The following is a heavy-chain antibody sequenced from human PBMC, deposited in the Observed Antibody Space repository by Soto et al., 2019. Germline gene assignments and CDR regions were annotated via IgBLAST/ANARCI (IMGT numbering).Heavy chain of an antibody. J-gene: IGHJ6*03. D-gene: IGHD3-9*01. V-gene: IGHV4-34*01. CDR3: ARDPRSYDILTGYYREYYMDV. CDR2: INHSGST. Sequence: SETLSLTCAVYGGSFSGYYWSWIRQPPGKGLEWIGEINHSGSTNYNPSLKSRVTISVDTSKNQFSLKLSSVTAADTAVYYCARDPRSYDILTGYYREYYMDVWGKGTTVTVSS. CDR1: GGSFSGYY.